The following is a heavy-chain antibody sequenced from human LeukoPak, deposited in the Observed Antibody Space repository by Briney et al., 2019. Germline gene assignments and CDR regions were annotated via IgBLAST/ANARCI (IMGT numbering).Heavy chain of an antibody. D-gene: IGHD2/OR15-2a*01. CDR3: ARDNSREGYFDY. CDR2: IYYSGST. V-gene: IGHV4-31*03. CDR1: GGSISSGGYN. J-gene: IGHJ4*02. Sequence: SETLSLTCTVSGGSISSGGYNWSWIRQHPGKGLEWIGYIYYSGSTYYNPSLKSRVTISVDTSKNQFSLKLSSVTAADTAVYYCARDNSREGYFDYWGQGTLVTVSS.